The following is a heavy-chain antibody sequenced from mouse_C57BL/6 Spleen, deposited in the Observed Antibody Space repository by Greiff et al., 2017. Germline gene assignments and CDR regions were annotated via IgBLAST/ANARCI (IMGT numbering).Heavy chain of an antibody. CDR3: ARHSYYHEAMDY. J-gene: IGHJ4*01. D-gene: IGHD2-10*01. CDR1: GFSLTSYG. V-gene: IGHV2-6-1*01. Sequence: QVQLKESGPGLVAPSQSLSITCTVSGFSLTSYGVHWVRQPPGKGLEWLVVIWSDGSTTYNSALKSKLSISKDNSKSQVFLKMNSLQTDDTAMYYCARHSYYHEAMDYWGQGTSVTVSS. CDR2: IWSDGST.